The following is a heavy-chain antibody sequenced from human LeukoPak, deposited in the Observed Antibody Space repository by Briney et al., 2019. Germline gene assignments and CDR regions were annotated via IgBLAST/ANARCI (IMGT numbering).Heavy chain of an antibody. CDR1: GFTFSSYW. J-gene: IGHJ4*02. D-gene: IGHD3-10*01. CDR3: ARVHLALWPRDLLKVDY. V-gene: IGHV3-7*01. Sequence: PGGSLRLSCAASGFTFSSYWMSWVRQAPGKGLEWVANIKQDGSEKYYVDSVKGRFTISRDNAKNSLYLQMNSLRAEDTAVYYCARVHLALWPRDLLKVDYWGQGTLVTVSS. CDR2: IKQDGSEK.